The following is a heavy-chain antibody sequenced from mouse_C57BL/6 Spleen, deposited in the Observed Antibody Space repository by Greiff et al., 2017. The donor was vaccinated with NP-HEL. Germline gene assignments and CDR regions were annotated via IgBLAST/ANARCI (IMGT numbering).Heavy chain of an antibody. CDR2: IWRGGST. J-gene: IGHJ3*01. CDR3: ARETGDYDGAAWFAY. V-gene: IGHV2-2*01. CDR1: GFSLTSYG. Sequence: QVQLQQSGPGLVQPSQSLSITCTVSGFSLTSYGVHWVRQSPGKGLEWLGVIWRGGSTDYNAAFISRLSISKDNSKSQVFFKMNSLQADDTAIYYCARETGDYDGAAWFAYWGQGTLVTVSA. D-gene: IGHD2-4*01.